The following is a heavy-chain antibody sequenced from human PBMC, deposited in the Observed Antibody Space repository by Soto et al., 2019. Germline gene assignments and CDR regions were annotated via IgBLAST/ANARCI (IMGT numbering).Heavy chain of an antibody. Sequence: SETLSLTCTVSGGSISSYYWSWIRQPPGKGLEWIGYIYYSGSTNYNPSLKSRVTISVDTSKNQFSLKLSSVTAADTAVYYCARDSGLAAAGTNWFDPWSQGTLVTVSS. D-gene: IGHD6-13*01. CDR3: ARDSGLAAAGTNWFDP. CDR1: GGSISSYY. V-gene: IGHV4-59*01. CDR2: IYYSGST. J-gene: IGHJ5*02.